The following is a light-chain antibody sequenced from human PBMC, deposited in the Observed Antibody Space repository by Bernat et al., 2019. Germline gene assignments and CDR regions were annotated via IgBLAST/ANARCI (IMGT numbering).Light chain of an antibody. CDR1: DIGRKS. CDR3: QVWHSNTRV. V-gene: IGLV3-21*02. CDR2: DDS. J-gene: IGLJ3*02. Sequence: YELTQPPSLSVAPGETATFSCGAADIGRKSVHWYQQKPGQAPLLVVYDDSDRPAGIPERLSGYNSGNTATLSICRVEGGDEADYYCQVWHSNTRVFGGGTKLTVL.